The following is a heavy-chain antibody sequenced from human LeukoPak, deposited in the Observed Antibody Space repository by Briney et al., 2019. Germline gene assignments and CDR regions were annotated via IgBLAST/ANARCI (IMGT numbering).Heavy chain of an antibody. J-gene: IGHJ2*01. V-gene: IGHV4-4*09. CDR1: GGSITSYY. Sequence: PSETLSLTCTVSGGSITSYYWSWVRQPPGKKLEWIGYIYTSGSTSSNPSLKSRVTISVDTSKNQFSLKLSSVTAADTAVYYCARNLANWSYWYFDLWGRGTLVTVSS. CDR2: IYTSGST. CDR3: ARNLANWSYWYFDL. D-gene: IGHD1-20*01.